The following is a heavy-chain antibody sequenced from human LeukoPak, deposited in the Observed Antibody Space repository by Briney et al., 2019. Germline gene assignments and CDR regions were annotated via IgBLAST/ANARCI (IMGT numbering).Heavy chain of an antibody. CDR3: ARDRTTFGEFDY. Sequence: GSLRLPCAGSGFSVSGNYMSWVRQAPGKGLEWVSVIYSGGNTYYADSVKGRFTISRDNSKNRLYLQMNSLSAEDTAVYYCARDRTTFGEFDYWGQGTLVTVSS. V-gene: IGHV3-53*01. J-gene: IGHJ4*02. D-gene: IGHD3-10*01. CDR1: GFSVSGNY. CDR2: IYSGGNT.